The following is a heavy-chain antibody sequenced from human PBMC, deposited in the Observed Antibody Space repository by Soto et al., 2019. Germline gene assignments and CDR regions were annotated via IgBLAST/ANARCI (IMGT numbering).Heavy chain of an antibody. CDR3: ARDRGGDYDFWSGTGYFQH. CDR1: GFTFSSYS. D-gene: IGHD3-3*01. J-gene: IGHJ1*01. Sequence: EVQLVESGGGLVQPGGSLRLSCAASGFTFSSYSMNWVRQAPGKGLEWVSYISSSSSTIYYADSVKGRFTISRDNAKNSRYLQMNSLRDEDTAVYYCARDRGGDYDFWSGTGYFQHWGQGTLVTVSS. CDR2: ISSSSSTI. V-gene: IGHV3-48*02.